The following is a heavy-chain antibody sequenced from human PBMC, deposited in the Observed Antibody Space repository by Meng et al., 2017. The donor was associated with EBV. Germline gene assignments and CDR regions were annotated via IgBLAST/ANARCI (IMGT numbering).Heavy chain of an antibody. D-gene: IGHD5-12*01. Sequence: VQLVQSGAEGKKPGSSVKVSCKGFGDNFNNFGISWVRQAPGQGLEWMGDITPVFGIANYAESFQGRVTISADTSTRTAYMDLSSLRSDDTAVYYCVRDLWLRIGECVWGQGTLVTVSS. J-gene: IGHJ4*02. CDR3: VRDLWLRIGECV. CDR2: ITPVFGIA. CDR1: GDNFNNFG. V-gene: IGHV1-69*17.